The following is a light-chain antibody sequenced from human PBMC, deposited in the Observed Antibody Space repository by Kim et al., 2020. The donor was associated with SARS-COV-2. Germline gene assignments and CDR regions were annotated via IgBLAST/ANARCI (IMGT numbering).Light chain of an antibody. CDR1: HDITML. CDR2: EAS. V-gene: IGKV1-5*03. CDR3: QKYNTYPYT. Sequence: SASVGDRVPITCRASHDITMLLARYQQKPRKAPKLLIYEASNLESGVTSRFSGSGSGTEFTLTISSLQPDDFATYYCQKYNTYPYTFGQGTKLEIK. J-gene: IGKJ2*01.